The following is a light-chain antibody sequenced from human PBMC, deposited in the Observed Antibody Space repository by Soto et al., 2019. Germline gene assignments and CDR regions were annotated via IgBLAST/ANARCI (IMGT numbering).Light chain of an antibody. J-gene: IGKJ1*01. CDR3: QQYETFSGT. CDR1: QSVSGW. V-gene: IGKV1-5*01. Sequence: DILMTQSPSTLSASVGERVTVXXXASQSVSGWLAWYQQKPGEAPKLLIYGASALPRGIPSRFSGSGSGTKFTLTIASLQPEDFATYYCQQYETFSGTFGPGTKVDIK. CDR2: GAS.